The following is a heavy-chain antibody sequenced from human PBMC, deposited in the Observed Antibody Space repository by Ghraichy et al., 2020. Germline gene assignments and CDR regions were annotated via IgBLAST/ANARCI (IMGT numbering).Heavy chain of an antibody. Sequence: ASVKVSCKVSGYTLTELSMHWVRQAPGKGLEWMGGFDPEDGETIYAQKFQGRVTMTEDTSTDTAYMELSSLRSEDTAVYYCATGRDYYYDSSGYYRYFDYWGQGTLVTVSS. CDR3: ATGRDYYYDSSGYYRYFDY. CDR1: GYTLTELS. D-gene: IGHD3-22*01. V-gene: IGHV1-24*01. CDR2: FDPEDGET. J-gene: IGHJ4*02.